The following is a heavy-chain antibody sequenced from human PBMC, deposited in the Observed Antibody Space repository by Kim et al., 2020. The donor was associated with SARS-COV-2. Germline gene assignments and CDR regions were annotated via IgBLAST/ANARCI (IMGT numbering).Heavy chain of an antibody. D-gene: IGHD5-18*01. CDR1: GGSFSGYY. CDR3: ASPGHSYGYAYYYGMDV. CDR2: INHSGST. Sequence: SETLSLTCAVYGGSFSGYYWSWIRQPPGKGLEWIGEINHSGSTNYNPSLKSRVTISVDTSKNQFSLKLSSVTAADTAVYYCASPGHSYGYAYYYGMDVWGQGTTVTVSS. V-gene: IGHV4-34*01. J-gene: IGHJ6*02.